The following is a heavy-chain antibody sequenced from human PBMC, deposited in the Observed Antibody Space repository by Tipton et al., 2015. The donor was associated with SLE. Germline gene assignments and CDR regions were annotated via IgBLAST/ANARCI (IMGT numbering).Heavy chain of an antibody. V-gene: IGHV4-39*07. CDR2: IYYTGST. Sequence: TLSLTCTVSGGSINNSIYYWAWIRQPPGKGLQWIGNIYYTGSTYYNPSLKSRVTILVDTSKNHFSLKMTSVTAAGTAVYYCARSYSDMIRLDPWGQGTLVTVSS. CDR1: GGSINNSIYY. D-gene: IGHD3-22*01. CDR3: ARSYSDMIRLDP. J-gene: IGHJ5*02.